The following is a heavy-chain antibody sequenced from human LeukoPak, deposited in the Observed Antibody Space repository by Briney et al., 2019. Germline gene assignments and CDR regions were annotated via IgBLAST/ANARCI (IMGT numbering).Heavy chain of an antibody. V-gene: IGHV3-7*03. D-gene: IGHD3-10*01. CDR3: ARRSYYNFFDY. CDR2: IKRDGSEK. J-gene: IGHJ4*02. Sequence: GGSLRLSCAASGFTFSSYWMSWVRQAPGKGPEWVSNIKRDGSEKYYVDSVKGRFTISRDNAKNSLYLQMNSLRAEDTAVYYCARRSYYNFFDYWGPGALVTVSS. CDR1: GFTFSSYW.